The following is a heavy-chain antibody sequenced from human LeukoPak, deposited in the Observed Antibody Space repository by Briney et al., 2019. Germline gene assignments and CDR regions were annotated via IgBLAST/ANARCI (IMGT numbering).Heavy chain of an antibody. J-gene: IGHJ4*02. CDR1: GGSTSSISYS. D-gene: IGHD3-22*01. V-gene: IGHV4-39*01. CDR2: IYFSGST. CDR3: ARHYDSSGYYYQSPFDY. Sequence: PSETLSPTCTVSGGSTSSISYSWGWFRHPPGRGLEWMGRIYFSGSTYYTPSLKSRVTISVDTSKNQFSLKLSSVTAADTAVYYCARHYDSSGYYYQSPFDYWGQGTLVTVSS.